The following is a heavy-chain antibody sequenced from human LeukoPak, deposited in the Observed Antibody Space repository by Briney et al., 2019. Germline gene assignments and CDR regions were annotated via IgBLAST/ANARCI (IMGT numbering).Heavy chain of an antibody. D-gene: IGHD6-13*01. CDR2: NYHTGST. V-gene: IGHV4-38-2*01. J-gene: IGHJ4*02. CDR1: GYSISSGYY. Sequence: SETLSLTCAVSGYSISSGYYWGWIRQPPGKTLEWIGSNYHTGSTYYNPSLKSRVTISVDTSKNQFSLKLSSVTAADTAVYYCARGTGYSSSWYNYWGQGTLVTVSS. CDR3: ARGTGYSSSWYNY.